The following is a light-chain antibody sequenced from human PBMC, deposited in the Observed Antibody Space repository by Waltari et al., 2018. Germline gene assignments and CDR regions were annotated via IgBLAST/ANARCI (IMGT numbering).Light chain of an antibody. Sequence: QSALTQPPSASGSPGQSVTISCTGTSSDVGGYNYVSWYQQHTGKDPKLRIYEVRKRPAGVRDRFSGSKAGNTASLTVSGLQAEEEADYYCSSYAGTNNPYVFGTGTKVTVL. V-gene: IGLV2-8*01. CDR1: SSDVGGYNY. CDR2: EVR. J-gene: IGLJ1*01. CDR3: SSYAGTNNPYV.